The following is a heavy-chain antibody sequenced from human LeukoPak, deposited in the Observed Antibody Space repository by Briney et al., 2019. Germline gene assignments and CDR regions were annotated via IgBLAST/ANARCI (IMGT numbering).Heavy chain of an antibody. CDR3: ARARVQLPTGAYYFDY. CDR1: GGTFSSYA. D-gene: IGHD5-18*01. CDR2: IIPILGIA. V-gene: IGHV1-69*04. Sequence: SAKVSCKASGGTFSSYAISWVRQAPGQGLEWMGRIIPILGIANYAQKFQGRVTITADKSTSTAYMELSSLRSEDTAVYYCARARVQLPTGAYYFDYWGQGTLVTVSS. J-gene: IGHJ4*02.